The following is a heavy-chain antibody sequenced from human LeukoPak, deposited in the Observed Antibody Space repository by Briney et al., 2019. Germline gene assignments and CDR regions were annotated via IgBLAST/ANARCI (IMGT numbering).Heavy chain of an antibody. J-gene: IGHJ3*02. CDR3: ASPLRYFDWDAFDI. Sequence: TGGSLRLSCAASGFTFDDYGMSWVRQAPGKGLEWVSSISSSSSYIYYADSVKGRFTISRDNAKNSLYLQMNSLRAEDTAVYYCASPLRYFDWDAFDIWGQGTMVTVSS. V-gene: IGHV3-21*01. D-gene: IGHD3-9*01. CDR2: ISSSSSYI. CDR1: GFTFDDYG.